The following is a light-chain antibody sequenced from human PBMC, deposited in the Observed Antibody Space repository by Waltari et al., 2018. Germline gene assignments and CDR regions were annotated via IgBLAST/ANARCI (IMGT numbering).Light chain of an antibody. CDR3: QHYDNWMYS. CDR1: HNIGSA. CDR2: DST. V-gene: IGKV3-15*01. Sequence: MTQSPATLSVSLGARVILSCRASHNIGSALAWYQHKPGQAPRLLIYDSTNRATGIPPRFSGGGSGTDFTLTINTLQSEDLALYFCQHYDNWMYSFGQGTNLEIK. J-gene: IGKJ2*01.